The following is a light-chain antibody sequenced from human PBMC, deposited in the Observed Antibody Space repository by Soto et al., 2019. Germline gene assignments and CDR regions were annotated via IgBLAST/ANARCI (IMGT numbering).Light chain of an antibody. V-gene: IGKV3D-15*01. Sequence: EMVVTQSPATLSVSPGERSALSCRASESLSRNLTWYHQRPGQAPRLLIYDASRRATGIPGRFSGSGSGTEFTLTITSLQSEDFAVYYCQQYNDWPRTFGQGTKVDIK. J-gene: IGKJ1*01. CDR2: DAS. CDR1: ESLSRN. CDR3: QQYNDWPRT.